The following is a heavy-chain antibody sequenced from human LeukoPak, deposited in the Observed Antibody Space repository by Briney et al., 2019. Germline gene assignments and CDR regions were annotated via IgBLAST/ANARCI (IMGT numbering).Heavy chain of an antibody. CDR2: MSGSVDNT. Sequence: GGSLRLSCAASGFTFSSFAMSWVRQAPGKGLEWVSVMSGSVDNTYYADSVKGRFTISRDNSKKTLYLQMNSLRAEDTAVYYCAKDRRPYYYDSSGYYSWGQGTLVTVSS. D-gene: IGHD3-22*01. J-gene: IGHJ5*02. V-gene: IGHV3-23*01. CDR1: GFTFSSFA. CDR3: AKDRRPYYYDSSGYYS.